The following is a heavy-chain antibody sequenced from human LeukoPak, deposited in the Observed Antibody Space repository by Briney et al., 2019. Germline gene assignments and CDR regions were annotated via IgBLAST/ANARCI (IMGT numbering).Heavy chain of an antibody. Sequence: GASVKVSCKASGYTFSNYGISWVRQAPGQGLEWLGWISAYNGNTHYAQKLQGRVTLTTDTSTSTAYMEVRSLRSDDTAVYFCARVIPDYYDSSGYPLFFDYGDQGTLVTVSS. V-gene: IGHV1-18*01. CDR2: ISAYNGNT. D-gene: IGHD3-22*01. CDR1: GYTFSNYG. J-gene: IGHJ4*02. CDR3: ARVIPDYYDSSGYPLFFDY.